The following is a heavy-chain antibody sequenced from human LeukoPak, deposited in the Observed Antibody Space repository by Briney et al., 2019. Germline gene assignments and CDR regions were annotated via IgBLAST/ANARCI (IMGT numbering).Heavy chain of an antibody. J-gene: IGHJ3*02. CDR3: AKSRAASKYDAFDI. CDR1: GFTFSSSA. CDR2: ISYDGSNK. Sequence: GRSLRLSCAASGFTFSSSAMHWVRQAPGKGLEWVAVISYDGSNKYYADSVKGRFTISRDNSKNTLYLQMNSLRAEDTAVYYCAKSRAASKYDAFDIWGQGTMVTVSS. D-gene: IGHD2-15*01. V-gene: IGHV3-30-3*02.